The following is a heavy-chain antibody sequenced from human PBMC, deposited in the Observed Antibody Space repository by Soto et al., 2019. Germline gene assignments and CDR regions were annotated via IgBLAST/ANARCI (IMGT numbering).Heavy chain of an antibody. J-gene: IGHJ4*02. CDR1: GYTFTSYG. CDR3: ARGTTVEPGSY. V-gene: IGHV1-18*01. CDR2: ISAYNGNR. D-gene: IGHD4-17*01. Sequence: QVQLVQSGAEVKKPGASVKVSCKASGYTFTSYGINWVRQAPGQGHEWMRWISAYNGNRKYAQKLQGRVTMTPDTSTSTAYMELRSLRSDDTAGYYRARGTTVEPGSYWGQGTLVTVSS.